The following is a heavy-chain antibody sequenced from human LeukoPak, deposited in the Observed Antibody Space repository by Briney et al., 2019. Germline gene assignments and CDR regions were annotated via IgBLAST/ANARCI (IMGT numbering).Heavy chain of an antibody. J-gene: IGHJ4*02. D-gene: IGHD3-3*01. V-gene: IGHV3-7*01. CDR3: ATDRGWRTSGYYLYYFEY. CDR1: GFILTNYF. CDR2: IKHDGSEK. Sequence: GGSLRLSCAASGFILTNYFMSWVRQAPGKGLEWVASIKHDGSEKYYVDSVRGRFTISRDNTMNSLYLQMSSLRAEDTAVYYCATDRGWRTSGYYLYYFEYWGQGTLVTYPS.